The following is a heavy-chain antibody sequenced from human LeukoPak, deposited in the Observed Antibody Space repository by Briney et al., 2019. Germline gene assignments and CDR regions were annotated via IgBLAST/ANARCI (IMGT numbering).Heavy chain of an antibody. CDR1: GFSLSTSGVG. D-gene: IGHD3-10*01. Sequence: SGPTLVKPTQTLTXTCTFSGFSLSTSGVGVGWIPQPPGKALEWLALIYWNDDKRYSPSLKSRLTITKDTSKNQVVLTMTNMDPVDTATYLCAHRILWFGELLPFDYWGQGTLVTVSS. CDR2: IYWNDDK. J-gene: IGHJ4*02. V-gene: IGHV2-5*01. CDR3: AHRILWFGELLPFDY.